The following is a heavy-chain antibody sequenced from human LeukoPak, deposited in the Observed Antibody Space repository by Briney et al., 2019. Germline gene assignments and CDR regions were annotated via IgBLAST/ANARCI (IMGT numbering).Heavy chain of an antibody. Sequence: PSETLSLTCTVSGGSICSGDYYWSWIRQPPGKGLEWIGCIYYTGSSYYNPSLERRVTTSVATSKNQFSLKVSSVTAADTAVYFCARTITIFGALGYFDYWGQGTLVTVSS. CDR1: GGSICSGDYY. D-gene: IGHD3-3*01. CDR3: ARTITIFGALGYFDY. V-gene: IGHV4-30-4*01. J-gene: IGHJ4*02. CDR2: IYYTGSS.